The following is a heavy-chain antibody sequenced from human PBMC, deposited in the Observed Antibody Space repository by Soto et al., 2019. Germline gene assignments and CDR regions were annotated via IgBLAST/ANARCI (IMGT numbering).Heavy chain of an antibody. Sequence: GGSLRLSCAASGFTFSSYAMHWVRQAPGKGLEWVAVISYDGSKEYNVDSVKGRFTISRDNSQNTLFVQMHSLRVDDTAVYYCARGALAAPFYYYSLDVWGQGTTVTVSS. D-gene: IGHD2-15*01. CDR3: ARGALAAPFYYYSLDV. V-gene: IGHV3-30-3*01. CDR2: ISYDGSKE. CDR1: GFTFSSYA. J-gene: IGHJ6*02.